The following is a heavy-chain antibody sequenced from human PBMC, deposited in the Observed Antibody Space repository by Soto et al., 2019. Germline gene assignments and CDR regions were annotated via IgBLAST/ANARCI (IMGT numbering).Heavy chain of an antibody. Sequence: HVQLVQSGAEVKKPGSSVKVSCKASGGTFSIYAISWVRQAPGQGLEWMGGIIPIFGTANYAQKFQGRVTITADESTSTAYMELSSLRSEDTAVYYCARKTIAVAGTVIYYGMDVWGQGTTVTVSS. D-gene: IGHD6-19*01. CDR3: ARKTIAVAGTVIYYGMDV. CDR1: GGTFSIYA. J-gene: IGHJ6*02. V-gene: IGHV1-69*01. CDR2: IIPIFGTA.